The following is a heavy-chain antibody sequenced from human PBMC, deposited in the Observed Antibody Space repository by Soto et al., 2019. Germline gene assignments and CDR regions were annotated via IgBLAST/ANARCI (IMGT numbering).Heavy chain of an antibody. CDR1: GGSISSSNW. D-gene: IGHD2-21*01. V-gene: IGHV4-4*02. Sequence: SETLSLTCAVSGGSISSSNWWSWVRQPPGKGLEWIGEIYHSGSTNYNPSLKSRVTISVDKSKNQFSLKLSSVTAADTAVYYCARDIPSGSSAGDYCGMDVWGQGTTVTVSS. J-gene: IGHJ6*02. CDR3: ARDIPSGSSAGDYCGMDV. CDR2: IYHSGST.